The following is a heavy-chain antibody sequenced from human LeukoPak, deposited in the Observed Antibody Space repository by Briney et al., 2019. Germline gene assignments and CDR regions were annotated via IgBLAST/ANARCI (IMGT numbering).Heavy chain of an antibody. V-gene: IGHV1-18*01. J-gene: IGHJ4*02. CDR2: ISAYNGNT. D-gene: IGHD2-2*02. CDR3: ARDRSSYCSSTSCYMGIDY. CDR1: GYTFTSYG. Sequence: ASVKVSCKASGYTFTSYGISWVRQAPGQGLEWMGWISAYNGNTNYAQKLQGRVTMTTDTSTSTAYMELRSLRSDDTAVYYCARDRSSYCSSTSCYMGIDYWGLGTLVTVSS.